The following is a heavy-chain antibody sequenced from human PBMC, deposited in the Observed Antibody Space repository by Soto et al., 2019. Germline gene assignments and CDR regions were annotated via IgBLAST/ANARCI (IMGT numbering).Heavy chain of an antibody. CDR3: ARYIFGQGFIS. CDR1: GSTFSTLD. V-gene: IGHV1-8*01. D-gene: IGHD3-10*01. J-gene: IGHJ4*02. Sequence: QVQLVQSGAEVKKPGASVKVSCKASGSTFSTLDLNWVRQAPGQGLDWMGWMHANTGLTGHAQKFQGRLSMTRDTSISTAYMELSSLRADDTAVYYFARYIFGQGFISWGQGTLVTVSS. CDR2: MHANTGLT.